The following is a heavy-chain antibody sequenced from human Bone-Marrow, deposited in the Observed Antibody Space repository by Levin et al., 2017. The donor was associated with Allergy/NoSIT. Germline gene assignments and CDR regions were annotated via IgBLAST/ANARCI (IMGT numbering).Heavy chain of an antibody. V-gene: IGHV1-8*01. CDR2: MNPNSGNT. D-gene: IGHD5-12*01. Sequence: GASVKVSCKASGYTFTSYDINWVRQATGQGLEWMGWMNPNSGNTGYAQKFQGRVTMTRNTSISTAYMELSSLRSEDTAVYYCARAPGGYESNTYYYYGMDVWGQGTTVTVSS. CDR3: ARAPGGYESNTYYYYGMDV. CDR1: GYTFTSYD. J-gene: IGHJ6*02.